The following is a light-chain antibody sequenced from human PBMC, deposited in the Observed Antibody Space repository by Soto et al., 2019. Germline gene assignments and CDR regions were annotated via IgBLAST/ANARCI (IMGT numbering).Light chain of an antibody. V-gene: IGLV2-14*01. CDR2: EVN. Sequence: QSALTQPASVSGSPGQSITISCTGSSSDVGGYKYVSWYQQHPGKAPKLIIYEVNNWPSGVSDRFSGSKNGNTASLTISGLQAEDEADYYCSSYTSRTNVIFGGGTKLTVL. CDR1: SSDVGGYKY. CDR3: SSYTSRTNVI. J-gene: IGLJ2*01.